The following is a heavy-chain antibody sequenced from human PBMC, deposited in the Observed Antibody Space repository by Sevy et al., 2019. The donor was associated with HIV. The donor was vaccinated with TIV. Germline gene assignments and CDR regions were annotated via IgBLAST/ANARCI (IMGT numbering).Heavy chain of an antibody. D-gene: IGHD3-22*01. CDR3: AREEGDSSGYIWFDY. CDR2: IYYSGST. V-gene: IGHV4-61*01. J-gene: IGHJ5*01. CDR1: GGSVSSGRYY. Sequence: SETLSITCTVSGGSVSSGRYYWSWIRQPPGKGLEWIGYIYYSGSTNYNPSLKSRVTISVDTSKNQFSLKLSSVTAADTAVYYCAREEGDSSGYIWFDYRGQGTLVTVSS.